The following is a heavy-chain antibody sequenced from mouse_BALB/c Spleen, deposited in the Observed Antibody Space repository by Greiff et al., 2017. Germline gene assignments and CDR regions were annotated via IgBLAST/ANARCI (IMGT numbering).Heavy chain of an antibody. Sequence: QVQLQQSGAELARPGASVKLSCKASGYTFTDYYINWVKQRTGQGLEWIGEIYPGSGNTYYNEKFKGKATLTADKSSSTAYMQLSSLTSEDSAVYFCARKGLGLYFDVWGAGTTVTVSS. V-gene: IGHV1-77*01. CDR3: ARKGLGLYFDV. D-gene: IGHD4-1*01. CDR1: GYTFTDYY. CDR2: IYPGSGNT. J-gene: IGHJ1*01.